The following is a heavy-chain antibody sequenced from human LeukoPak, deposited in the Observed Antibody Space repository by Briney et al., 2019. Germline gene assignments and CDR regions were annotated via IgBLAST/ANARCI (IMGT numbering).Heavy chain of an antibody. CDR1: GGSITFYY. D-gene: IGHD3-3*01. V-gene: IGHV4-4*07. CDR3: ARDSRYHDLWSGYVDY. Sequence: PSETLSLTCTASGGSITFYYWTWIRQSAGKGLEWIGRVYAGGNTNYNPSLKSRTTLSIDTSKNEFSPMLTSVTAADTAIYYCARDSRYHDLWSGYVDYWGQGILVTVSS. CDR2: VYAGGNT. J-gene: IGHJ4*02.